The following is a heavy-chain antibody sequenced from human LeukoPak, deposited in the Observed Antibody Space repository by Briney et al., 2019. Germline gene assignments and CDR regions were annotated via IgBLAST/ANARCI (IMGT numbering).Heavy chain of an antibody. CDR2: IYYSGST. Sequence: PSDPLSLTCTVSGGSISSSSYYWGWIRQPPGKGLEWIGSIYYSGSTYYNPSLKSRVTISVDTSKNQFSLKLSSVTAADTAVYYCARRTFGGVIVLFDYWGQGTLVTVSS. CDR1: GGSISSSSYY. D-gene: IGHD3-16*02. CDR3: ARRTFGGVIVLFDY. V-gene: IGHV4-39*01. J-gene: IGHJ4*02.